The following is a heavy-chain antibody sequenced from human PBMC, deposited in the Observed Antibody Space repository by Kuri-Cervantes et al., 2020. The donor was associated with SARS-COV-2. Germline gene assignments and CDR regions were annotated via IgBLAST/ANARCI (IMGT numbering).Heavy chain of an antibody. V-gene: IGHV3-23*01. Sequence: GGSLRLSCAASGFTFSSYAMSWVRQAPGKGLEWVSAISGSGGSTYYADSVKGRFTISRDNSKNTLYLQMNSLRAEDTAVYYRAGASSSWYRGSWFDPWGQGTLVTVSS. D-gene: IGHD6-13*01. CDR3: AGASSSWYRGSWFDP. CDR2: ISGSGGST. CDR1: GFTFSSYA. J-gene: IGHJ5*02.